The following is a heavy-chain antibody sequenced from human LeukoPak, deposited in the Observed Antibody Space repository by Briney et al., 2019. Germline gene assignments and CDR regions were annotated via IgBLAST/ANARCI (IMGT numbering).Heavy chain of an antibody. CDR2: IYYSGST. D-gene: IGHD3-22*01. V-gene: IGHV4-59*01. Sequence: SETLSLTCTVSGGSISSYYWSWIRQPPGKGLEWIGYIYYSGSTNYNPSLKSRVTISVDTSKNQFSLKLSSVTAADTAVYYCARVRDYYDSSGYYYRTNDDAFDIWDQGTMVTVSS. J-gene: IGHJ3*02. CDR1: GGSISSYY. CDR3: ARVRDYYDSSGYYYRTNDDAFDI.